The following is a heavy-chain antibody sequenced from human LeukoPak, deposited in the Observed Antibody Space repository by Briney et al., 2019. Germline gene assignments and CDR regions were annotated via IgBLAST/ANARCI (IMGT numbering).Heavy chain of an antibody. CDR2: IRYDGSNK. J-gene: IGHJ4*02. CDR1: GFTFSTYG. CDR3: VCGPDFDY. V-gene: IGHV3-30*02. Sequence: PGGSLRVSCAASGFTFSTYGMHWVRQAPGKGLEWVAFIRYDGSNKYYADSVKGRFTISRDNSKNTMYLQMNSLRAEDTAMYYCVCGPDFDYWGQGTLLTVSS.